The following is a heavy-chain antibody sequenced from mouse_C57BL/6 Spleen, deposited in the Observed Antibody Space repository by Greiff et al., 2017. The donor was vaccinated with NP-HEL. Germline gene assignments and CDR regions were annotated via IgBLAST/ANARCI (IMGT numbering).Heavy chain of an antibody. J-gene: IGHJ4*01. CDR2: INPSNGGT. D-gene: IGHD2-12*01. CDR3: ARKDDDYAMDY. Sequence: QVHVKQSGTELVKPGASVKLSCKASGYTFTSYWMHWVKQRPGQGLEWIGNINPSNGGTNYNEKFKSKATLTVDKSSSTAYMQLSSLTSEDSAVYYCARKDDDYAMDYWGQGTSVTVSS. V-gene: IGHV1-53*01. CDR1: GYTFTSYW.